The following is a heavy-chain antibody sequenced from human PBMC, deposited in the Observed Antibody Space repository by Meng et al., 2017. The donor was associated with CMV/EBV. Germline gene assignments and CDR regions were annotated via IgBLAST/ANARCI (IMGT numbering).Heavy chain of an antibody. V-gene: IGHV1-69*01. Sequence: VLSGLSWAEVNKPGSSVKVSWKASGGTFSSYAISWGRQAPGQGLEWMGGIIPIFGTANYAQKFQGRVTITADESTSTAYMELSSLRSEDTAVYYCARMPRDGYNYIDYWGQGTLVTVSS. CDR1: GGTFSSYA. D-gene: IGHD5-24*01. CDR2: IIPIFGTA. J-gene: IGHJ4*02. CDR3: ARMPRDGYNYIDY.